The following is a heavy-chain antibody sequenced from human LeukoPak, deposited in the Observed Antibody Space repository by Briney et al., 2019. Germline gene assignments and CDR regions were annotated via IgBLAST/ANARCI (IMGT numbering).Heavy chain of an antibody. CDR2: ISSSSSYI. D-gene: IGHD3-22*01. V-gene: IGHV3-21*01. Sequence: GGSLRLSCAASGFTFSSYSMNWVRQAPGKGLEWVSSISSSSSYIYYADSVKGRFSISRDNAKNSLYLQMNSLRAEDTAVYYCARDHHRRLYDSQARDTFDIWGQGTLVTVSS. CDR1: GFTFSSYS. J-gene: IGHJ3*02. CDR3: ARDHHRRLYDSQARDTFDI.